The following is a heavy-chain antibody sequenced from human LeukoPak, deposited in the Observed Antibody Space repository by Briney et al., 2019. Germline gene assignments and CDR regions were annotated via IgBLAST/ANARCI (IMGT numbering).Heavy chain of an antibody. CDR2: IYHSGST. V-gene: IGHV4-30-2*05. D-gene: IGHD2-15*01. J-gene: IGHJ4*02. CDR1: GGSISSGGYY. CDR3: ARRYCSGGSCYFDY. Sequence: SETLSLTCTVSGGSISSGGYYWSWIRQPPGKGLEWIGYIYHSGSTYYNPSFKSRVTISVDTSKNQFSLKLSSVTAADTAVYYCARRYCSGGSCYFDYWGQGTLVTVSS.